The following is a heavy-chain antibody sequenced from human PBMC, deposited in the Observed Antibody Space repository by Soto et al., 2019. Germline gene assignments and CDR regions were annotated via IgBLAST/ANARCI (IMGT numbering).Heavy chain of an antibody. V-gene: IGHV4-34*01. CDR2: INHSGST. Sequence: PSETLSLTCAVYGGSFSGYYWSWIRQPPGKGLEWIGEINHSGSTNYNPSLKSRVTISVDTSKNQFSLKLSSVTAADTAVYYCARGGHCTNGVCYTPIYYYYGMYGWGQGTTVPVSS. J-gene: IGHJ6*02. CDR1: GGSFSGYY. CDR3: ARGGHCTNGVCYTPIYYYYGMYG. D-gene: IGHD2-8*01.